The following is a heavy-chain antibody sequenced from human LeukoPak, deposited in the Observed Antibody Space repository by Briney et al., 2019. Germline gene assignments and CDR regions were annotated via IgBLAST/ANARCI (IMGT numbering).Heavy chain of an antibody. CDR1: GGAFSSYA. J-gene: IGHJ3*02. CDR3: ASLRSSGYYGEDDAFDI. V-gene: IGHV1-69*04. D-gene: IGHD3-22*01. Sequence: GASVKVSCKASGGAFSSYAISWVRQAPGQGLEWMGRIIPILGIANYAQKFQGRVTITADKSTSTAYMELSSLRSEDTAVYYCASLRSSGYYGEDDAFDIWGQGTMVTVSS. CDR2: IIPILGIA.